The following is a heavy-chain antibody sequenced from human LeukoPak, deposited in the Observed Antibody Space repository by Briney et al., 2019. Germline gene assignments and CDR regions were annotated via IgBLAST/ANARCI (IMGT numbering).Heavy chain of an antibody. J-gene: IGHJ4*02. CDR2: INPNSGGT. CDR1: GYTFTGYY. D-gene: IGHD3-10*01. V-gene: IGHV1-2*02. Sequence: GASVKVSCKTSGYTFTGYYMHWVRQAPGQGLEWMGWINPNSGGTNYAQKLQGRVTMTTDTSTSTAYMELRSLRSDDTAVYYCARDNYYGSGSYFFLFDYWGQGTLVTVSS. CDR3: ARDNYYGSGSYFFLFDY.